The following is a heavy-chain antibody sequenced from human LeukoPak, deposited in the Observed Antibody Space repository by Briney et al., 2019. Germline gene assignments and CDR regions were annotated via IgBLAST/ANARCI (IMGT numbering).Heavy chain of an antibody. J-gene: IGHJ6*02. CDR1: GFTFSSYG. CDR2: ISYDGSNK. D-gene: IGHD1-26*01. V-gene: IGHV3-30*18. Sequence: GGSLRLSCAASGFTFSSYGVHWVRQAPGKGLEWVAVISYDGSNKYYADSVKGRFTISRDNSKNTLYLQMNSLRAEDTAVYYCAKDSSRIVGATASLYYYYGMDVWGQGTTVTVSS. CDR3: AKDSSRIVGATASLYYYYGMDV.